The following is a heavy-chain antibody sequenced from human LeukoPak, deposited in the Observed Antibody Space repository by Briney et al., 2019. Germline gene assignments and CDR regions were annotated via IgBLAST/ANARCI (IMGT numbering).Heavy chain of an antibody. V-gene: IGHV1-46*01. D-gene: IGHD1-1*01. J-gene: IGHJ6*04. CDR3: AGAGTTDKLGYYGMDV. CDR2: INPSGGST. Sequence: ASVKVSCKASGYTFTSYYMHWVRQAPGQGLEWMGIINPSGGSTSYAQKFQGRVTMTRDTPTSTVYMELSSLRSEDTAVYYCAGAGTTDKLGYYGMDVWGKGTTVTVSS. CDR1: GYTFTSYY.